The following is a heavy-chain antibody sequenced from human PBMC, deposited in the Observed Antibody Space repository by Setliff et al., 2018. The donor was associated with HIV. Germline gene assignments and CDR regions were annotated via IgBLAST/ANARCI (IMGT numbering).Heavy chain of an antibody. J-gene: IGHJ5*02. CDR2: ISWSSGSI. CDR3: AKDMSTDWYTVSGFDL. V-gene: IGHV3-9*01. D-gene: IGHD3-9*01. Sequence: GGSLSLSCVASGFTLDDYVMHWVRQAPGKGLEWVSGISWSSGSIDSADSVKGRFTISRDNAKNSLYLQMNSLRPEDTALYYCAKDMSTDWYTVSGFDLWGQGTLVTVSS. CDR1: GFTLDDYV.